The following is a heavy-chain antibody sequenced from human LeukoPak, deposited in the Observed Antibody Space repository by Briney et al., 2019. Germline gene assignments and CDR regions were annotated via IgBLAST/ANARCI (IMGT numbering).Heavy chain of an antibody. J-gene: IGHJ6*03. CDR1: GFTVSSNY. Sequence: GGSLRLSCAASGFTVSSNYMSWVRQAPGKGLDWVSIMYSGRSTDYAESVKGRFTISRDNPKNTLYLQMNSLRAEDTAVYYCARDRKSNYYMDVWGKGTTVTVSS. V-gene: IGHV3-53*01. CDR2: MYSGRST. CDR3: ARDRKSNYYMDV.